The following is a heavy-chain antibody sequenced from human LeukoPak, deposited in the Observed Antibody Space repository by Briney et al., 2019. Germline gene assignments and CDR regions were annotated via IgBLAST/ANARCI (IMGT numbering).Heavy chain of an antibody. CDR3: ARARGYSGYERNDY. D-gene: IGHD5-12*01. CDR2: MNPNSGNT. Sequence: ASVKVSCKASGYTFTSYDINWVRQATGQGLEWMGWMNPNSGNTGYAQKFQGRVTITRNTSISTAYMELSSLRSEDTAVYYCARARGYSGYERNDYWGQGTLVTVSS. J-gene: IGHJ4*02. CDR1: GYTFTSYD. V-gene: IGHV1-8*03.